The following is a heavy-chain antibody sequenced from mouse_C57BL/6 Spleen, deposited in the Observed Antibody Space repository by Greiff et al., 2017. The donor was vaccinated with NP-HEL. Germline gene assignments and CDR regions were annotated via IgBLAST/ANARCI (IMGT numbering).Heavy chain of an antibody. V-gene: IGHV2-2*01. Sequence: VQLQQSGPGLVQPSQSLSITCTVSGFSLTSYGVHWVRQSPGKGLEWLGVIWSGGSTDYNAAVISRLSISKDNSKSQVFFKMNSLQADDTAIYYCARGAAQARDAMDYWGQGTSVTVSS. CDR1: GFSLTSYG. CDR2: IWSGGST. D-gene: IGHD3-2*02. CDR3: ARGAAQARDAMDY. J-gene: IGHJ4*01.